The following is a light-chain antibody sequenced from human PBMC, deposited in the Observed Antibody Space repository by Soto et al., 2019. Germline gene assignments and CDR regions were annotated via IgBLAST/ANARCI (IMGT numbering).Light chain of an antibody. V-gene: IGLV2-14*01. Sequence: QSALTQPASVSGSPGQSITISSSGSSSDLGAHDYVSWYQHHPGKAPKLIIFEVKNRPSGVSNRVSGSKSGNTASLTISGLQAEDEADYYCSSYSSSSLWVFGGGTKVTVL. CDR1: SSDLGAHDY. J-gene: IGLJ3*02. CDR3: SSYSSSSLWV. CDR2: EVK.